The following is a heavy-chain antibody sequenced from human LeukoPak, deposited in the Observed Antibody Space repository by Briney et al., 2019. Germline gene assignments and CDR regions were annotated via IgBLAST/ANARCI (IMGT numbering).Heavy chain of an antibody. Sequence: GGSLRLSCTASGITLGDYAMSWVRQAPGKGLEWVGFIRSKAYGGTTEYAASVKGRFTISRDDSKSIAYLQMNSLKTEDTAVYYCTRVTYYDFWSGYFPREYFDYWGQGTLVTVSS. J-gene: IGHJ4*02. V-gene: IGHV3-49*04. D-gene: IGHD3-3*01. CDR2: IRSKAYGGTT. CDR1: GITLGDYA. CDR3: TRVTYYDFWSGYFPREYFDY.